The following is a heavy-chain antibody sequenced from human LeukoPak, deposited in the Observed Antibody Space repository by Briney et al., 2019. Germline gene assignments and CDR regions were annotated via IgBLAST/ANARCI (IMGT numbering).Heavy chain of an antibody. J-gene: IGHJ4*02. D-gene: IGHD2-8*01. V-gene: IGHV3-23*01. CDR2: ISGSGDST. CDR3: AKAGGLMVYARELIDQ. CDR1: GFTFNSYA. Sequence: GGSLRLSCAASGFTFNSYAMSWVRQAPGKGLEWVSAISGSGDSTYFAASVKGRFTISRDNSKNTLYLQMNSLRAEDTAVYYCAKAGGLMVYARELIDQWGQGTLVTVSS.